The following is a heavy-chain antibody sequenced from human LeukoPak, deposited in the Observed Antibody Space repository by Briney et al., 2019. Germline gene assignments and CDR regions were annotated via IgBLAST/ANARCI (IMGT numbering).Heavy chain of an antibody. CDR2: IKQDGSEK. Sequence: GGSLRLSCAASGFTFSSYWMSWVRQAPGKGLEWVANIKQDGSEKYYVDSVKGRFTISRDNAKNPLYLQMNSLRAEDTAVYYCATDSSGYGPNIDYWGQGTLVTVSS. V-gene: IGHV3-7*01. J-gene: IGHJ4*02. CDR3: ATDSSGYGPNIDY. D-gene: IGHD3-22*01. CDR1: GFTFSSYW.